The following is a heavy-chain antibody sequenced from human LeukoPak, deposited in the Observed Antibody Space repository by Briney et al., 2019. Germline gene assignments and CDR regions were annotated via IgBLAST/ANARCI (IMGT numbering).Heavy chain of an antibody. Sequence: PGGSLGLSCAASGFTFSSYWMSWVRQAPGKGLEWVANIKQDGSEKSYADSVRGRFTISRDNAKNSLYLQMNSLRAEDTAVYYCAKDFNGGNFDYWGQGTLVTVSS. CDR2: IKQDGSEK. CDR1: GFTFSSYW. J-gene: IGHJ4*02. CDR3: AKDFNGGNFDY. D-gene: IGHD4-23*01. V-gene: IGHV3-7*01.